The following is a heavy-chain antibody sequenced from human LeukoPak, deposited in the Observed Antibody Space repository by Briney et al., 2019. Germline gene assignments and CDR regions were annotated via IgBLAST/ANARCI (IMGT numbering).Heavy chain of an antibody. D-gene: IGHD6-13*01. Sequence: PGGSLRLSCAPPGFTFSIYAMSWVRQPPGKGLEWVSTICGGGGEAYYADSVKGRFTISRDNSKNTLYLQMNSLRAEDTAVYYCAKARYSSSWDYFDYCGQGTLVTVSS. CDR3: AKARYSSSWDYFDY. CDR2: ICGGGGEA. J-gene: IGHJ4*02. CDR1: GFTFSIYA. V-gene: IGHV3-23*01.